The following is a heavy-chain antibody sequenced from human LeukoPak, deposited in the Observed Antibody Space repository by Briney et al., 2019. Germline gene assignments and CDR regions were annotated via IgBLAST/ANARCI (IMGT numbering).Heavy chain of an antibody. CDR2: IYYSGST. Sequence: SETLSLTCTVSGGSITSGDYYWSCIRQPPGKGLEWIGYIYYSGSTYYNPSLKSRVTISVDTSKNQFSLKLSSVTAADTAVYYCARGECSSTSCYYFDYWGHGTLVTVSS. V-gene: IGHV4-30-4*01. CDR3: ARGECSSTSCYYFDY. D-gene: IGHD2-2*01. CDR1: GGSITSGDYY. J-gene: IGHJ4*01.